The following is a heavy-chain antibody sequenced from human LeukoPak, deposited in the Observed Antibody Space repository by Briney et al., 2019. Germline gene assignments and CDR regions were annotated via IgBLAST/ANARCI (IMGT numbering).Heavy chain of an antibody. D-gene: IGHD3-22*01. CDR3: ARDLFEPVVNGAWFDP. CDR1: GFTFSSYW. J-gene: IGHJ5*02. V-gene: IGHV3-7*04. CDR2: IKQDGSEK. Sequence: PGGSLRLSCAASGFTFSSYWMSWVRQAPGKGLEWVANIKQDGSEKYYVDSVKGRFTISRDNGKNSLYLQMNSLRAEDTAVYYCARDLFEPVVNGAWFDPWGQGTLVTVSS.